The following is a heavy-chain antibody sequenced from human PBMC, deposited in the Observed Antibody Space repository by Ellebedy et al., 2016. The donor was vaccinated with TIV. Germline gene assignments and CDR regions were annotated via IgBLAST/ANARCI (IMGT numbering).Heavy chain of an antibody. CDR3: ARVAITTPGTDY. CDR1: GYTFSSYH. Sequence: AASVKVSCKASGYTFSSYHMYWVRQAPGQGLEWMGIINPSGGSTEYAPKFQGRLTMTRDTSTSIVYMELRSLRSDDTAVYYCARVAITTPGTDYWGQGTLVTVSS. D-gene: IGHD6-13*01. J-gene: IGHJ4*02. V-gene: IGHV1-46*01. CDR2: INPSGGST.